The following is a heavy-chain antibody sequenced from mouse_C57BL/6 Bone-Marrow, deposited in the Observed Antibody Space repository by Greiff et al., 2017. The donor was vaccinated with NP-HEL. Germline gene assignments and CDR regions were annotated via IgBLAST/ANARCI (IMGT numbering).Heavy chain of an antibody. V-gene: IGHV1-72*01. Sequence: QVQLQQPGAELVKPGASVKLSCKASGYTFTSYWMHWVKQRPGRGLEWIGRFDPNSGGTKYNEKFKSKATLTVDKPSSTAYMQLSSLTSEDSAVYYCAREIIYGYKYYFDYWGQGTTLTVSS. CDR3: AREIIYGYKYYFDY. CDR2: FDPNSGGT. D-gene: IGHD2-2*01. J-gene: IGHJ2*01. CDR1: GYTFTSYW.